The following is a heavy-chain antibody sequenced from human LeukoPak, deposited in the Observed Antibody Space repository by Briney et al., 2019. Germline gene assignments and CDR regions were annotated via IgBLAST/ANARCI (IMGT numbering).Heavy chain of an antibody. Sequence: GGSLRLSCAASGFTFSSYAMSWVRQAPGKGLEWVSAISGSGGSTYYADSVKGRFTISRDNSKNTLYLQMNSLRAEDTAVYYCARGGLRSSYLFYDYWGQGTLVTVSS. J-gene: IGHJ4*02. CDR1: GFTFSSYA. CDR3: ARGGLRSSYLFYDY. V-gene: IGHV3-23*01. CDR2: ISGSGGST. D-gene: IGHD5-12*01.